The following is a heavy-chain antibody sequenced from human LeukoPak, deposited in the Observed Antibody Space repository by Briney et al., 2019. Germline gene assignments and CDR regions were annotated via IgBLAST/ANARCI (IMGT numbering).Heavy chain of an antibody. CDR2: INPNSGGT. CDR1: GYTFTGYY. D-gene: IGHD3-9*01. Sequence: ASVKVSCKASGYTFTGYYMHWVRQAPGQGLEWMGRINPNSGGTNHAQKFQGRVTMTRDTSISTAYMELSRLRSDDTAVYYCARGGKRYFDWLSIWGQGTLVTVSS. CDR3: ARGGKRYFDWLSI. V-gene: IGHV1-2*06. J-gene: IGHJ4*02.